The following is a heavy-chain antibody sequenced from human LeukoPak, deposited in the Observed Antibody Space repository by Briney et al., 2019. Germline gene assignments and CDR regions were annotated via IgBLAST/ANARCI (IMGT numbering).Heavy chain of an antibody. J-gene: IGHJ1*01. CDR3: ARGAYCSSTSCDLAEYFQH. D-gene: IGHD2-2*01. CDR2: IYYSGST. Sequence: PSETLSLTCTVSGGSISSSSYYWGWIRQPPGKGLEWIGSIYYSGSTYYNLSLKSRITISVDTSKNQFSLKLSSVTAADTAVYYCARGAYCSSTSCDLAEYFQHWGQGTLVTVSS. CDR1: GGSISSSSYY. V-gene: IGHV4-39*01.